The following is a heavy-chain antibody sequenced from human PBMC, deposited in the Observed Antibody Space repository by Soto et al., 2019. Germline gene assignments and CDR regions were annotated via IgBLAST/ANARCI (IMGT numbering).Heavy chain of an antibody. CDR3: ARDQIVPVWFGEHHYNY. CDR1: GYTFTSYG. D-gene: IGHD3-10*01. CDR2: ISAYNGNT. V-gene: IGHV1-18*01. Sequence: QVQLVQSGAEVKKPGASVKVSCKASGYTFTSYGISWVRQAPGQGLEWMGWISAYNGNTNYAQKLQGRVTLTADTPTSTAYMERRSLRSDDTAVYYCARDQIVPVWFGEHHYNYWGQGTLVTVSS. J-gene: IGHJ4*02.